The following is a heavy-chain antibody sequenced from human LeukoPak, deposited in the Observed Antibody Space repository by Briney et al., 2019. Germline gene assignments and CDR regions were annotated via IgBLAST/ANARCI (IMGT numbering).Heavy chain of an antibody. Sequence: GGSLRLSCAASGFIFTNFWMSWVRQAPGKGLEWVANIKVDGSEKYYVDSVKGRFTISRDNAKNSLYLQMNSLRAEDTAVDYCARGGRGYDWGQGTLVTVSS. V-gene: IGHV3-7*05. CDR1: GFIFTNFW. CDR3: ARGGRGYD. D-gene: IGHD1-1*01. J-gene: IGHJ4*02. CDR2: IKVDGSEK.